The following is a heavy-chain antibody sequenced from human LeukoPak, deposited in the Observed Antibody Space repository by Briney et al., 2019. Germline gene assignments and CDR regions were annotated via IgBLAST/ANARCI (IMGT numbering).Heavy chain of an antibody. Sequence: SETLSLTCAVYGGSFSGYYWSWIRQPPGKGLEWIGEINHSGSTNYNPSLKSRVTISVDTSKNQFSLKLSSVTAADTAVYYCARATPYYYGSGSPSYYYYGMDVWGQGTTVTVSS. CDR2: INHSGST. J-gene: IGHJ6*02. V-gene: IGHV4-34*01. CDR3: ARATPYYYGSGSPSYYYYGMDV. D-gene: IGHD3-10*01. CDR1: GGSFSGYY.